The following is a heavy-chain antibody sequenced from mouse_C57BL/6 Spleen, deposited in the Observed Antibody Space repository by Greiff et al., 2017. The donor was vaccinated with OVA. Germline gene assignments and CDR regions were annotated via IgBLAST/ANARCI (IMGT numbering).Heavy chain of an antibody. CDR1: GYSFTDYN. J-gene: IGHJ4*01. Sequence: EVKLLESGPELVKPGASVKLSCKASGYSFTDYNMNWVKQSPGKSLEWIGVINPDYGTTSYNQKFKGRATLTVDQATSTAYMQLNSLTSEDSAVYYCARDGNSYDYDFDYWGQGTSVTVSA. D-gene: IGHD3-3*01. CDR2: INPDYGTT. V-gene: IGHV1-39*01. CDR3: ARDGNSYDYDFDY.